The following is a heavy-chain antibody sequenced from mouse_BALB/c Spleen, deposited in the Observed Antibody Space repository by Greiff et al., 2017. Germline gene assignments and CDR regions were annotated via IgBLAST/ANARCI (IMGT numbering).Heavy chain of an antibody. J-gene: IGHJ4*01. CDR3: ARRIYYYGSSYVDYAMDY. Sequence: DVHLVESGGGLVKPGGSLKLSCAASGFAFSSYDMSWVRQTPEQRLEWVAYISSGGGSTYYPDTVKGRFTIYRDNAKNTLYLQMSSLKSEDTAMYYCARRIYYYGSSYVDYAMDYWGQGTSVTVSS. CDR1: GFAFSSYD. CDR2: ISSGGGST. V-gene: IGHV5-12-1*01. D-gene: IGHD1-1*01.